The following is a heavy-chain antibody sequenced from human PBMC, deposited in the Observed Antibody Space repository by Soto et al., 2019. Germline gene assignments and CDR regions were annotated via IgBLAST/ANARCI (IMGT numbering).Heavy chain of an antibody. V-gene: IGHV3-33*01. Sequence: PGGSLRLSCAASGFTFSSYVMHWVRQAPGKGLEWVAVIWYDGSNKYYADSVKGRFTISRDNSKNTLYLQMNSLRAEDTAVYYCASSFGYSSSWYEEHYYYYGMDVWGQGTTVTVSS. CDR3: ASSFGYSSSWYEEHYYYYGMDV. CDR2: IWYDGSNK. CDR1: GFTFSSYV. D-gene: IGHD6-13*01. J-gene: IGHJ6*02.